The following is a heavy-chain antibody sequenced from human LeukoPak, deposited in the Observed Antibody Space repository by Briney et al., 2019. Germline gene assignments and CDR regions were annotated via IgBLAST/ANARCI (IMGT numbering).Heavy chain of an antibody. V-gene: IGHV3-33*01. Sequence: GRSLRLSCAASGFTFSSYGMHWVRQAPGKGLEWVAVIWYDGSNKYYAVSVKGRFTISRDNSKNTLYLQMNSLRAEDTAVYYCASGGADDAFDIWGQGTMVTVSS. D-gene: IGHD1-26*01. CDR2: IWYDGSNK. J-gene: IGHJ3*02. CDR3: ASGGADDAFDI. CDR1: GFTFSSYG.